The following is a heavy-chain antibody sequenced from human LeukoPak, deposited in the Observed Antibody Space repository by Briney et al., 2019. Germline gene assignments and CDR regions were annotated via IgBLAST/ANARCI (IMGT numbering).Heavy chain of an antibody. Sequence: PSETLSLTCTVSGGSIGSYYWTWIRQPAGKGLEWVGRIYTSGSTYYNPSLKGRLTMSIDTSKKQFSLKLTSVTAADTAVYYCARDLELWGQGAVVTVSS. J-gene: IGHJ4*02. V-gene: IGHV4-4*07. CDR1: GGSIGSYY. CDR2: IYTSGST. CDR3: ARDLEL. D-gene: IGHD1-7*01.